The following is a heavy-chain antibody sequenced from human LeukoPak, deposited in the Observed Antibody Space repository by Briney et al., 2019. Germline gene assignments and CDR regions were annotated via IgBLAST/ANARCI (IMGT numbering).Heavy chain of an antibody. CDR1: GGSFSGYY. Sequence: SETLSLTCAVYGGSFSGYYWSWIRQPPGKGLEWIGEINHSGSTNYNPSLKSRVTISVDTSKIQFSLKLSSVTAADTAVYYCAGAMVPAAIPTGFDYWGQGTLVTVSS. D-gene: IGHD2-2*02. V-gene: IGHV4-34*01. CDR3: AGAMVPAAIPTGFDY. CDR2: INHSGST. J-gene: IGHJ4*02.